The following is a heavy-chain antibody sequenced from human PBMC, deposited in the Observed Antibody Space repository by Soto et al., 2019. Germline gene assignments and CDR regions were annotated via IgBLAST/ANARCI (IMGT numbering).Heavy chain of an antibody. CDR2: ISGSGGST. Sequence: GGSLRLSCAASGFTFSSYAMSWVRQAPGKGLEWVSAISGSGGSTYYADSVKGRFTISRDNSKNTLYLQMNSLRAEDKAVYYCAKLKGGGTDILTGYYFVYWGQGTLVTVSS. J-gene: IGHJ4*02. CDR1: GFTFSSYA. V-gene: IGHV3-23*01. CDR3: AKLKGGGTDILTGYYFVY. D-gene: IGHD3-9*01.